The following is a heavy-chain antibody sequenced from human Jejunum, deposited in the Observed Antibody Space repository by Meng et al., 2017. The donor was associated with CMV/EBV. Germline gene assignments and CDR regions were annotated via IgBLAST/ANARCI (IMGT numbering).Heavy chain of an antibody. D-gene: IGHD3-10*01. CDR2: IRTKADGGAT. J-gene: IGHJ4*02. Sequence: FGGHAVSWVRQGPGKGLVWVGFIRTKADGGATESAASVRGRFSFSRDDSENLAYLQMNSLQTEDTAVYFCTRVRANTYGFNYFDYWGQGARVTVSS. CDR1: FGGHA. V-gene: IGHV3-49*04. CDR3: TRVRANTYGFNYFDY.